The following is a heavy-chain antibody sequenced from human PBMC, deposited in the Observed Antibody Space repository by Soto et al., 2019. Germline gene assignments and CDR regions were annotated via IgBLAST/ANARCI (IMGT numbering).Heavy chain of an antibody. D-gene: IGHD2-2*02. J-gene: IGHJ6*02. CDR2: IIPIFGTA. V-gene: IGHV1-69*13. CDR3: AYTQLGYCSSTSCYMPSSSSPWDYYYGMDV. CDR1: GGTFSSYA. Sequence: SVKVSCKASGGTFSSYAISWVRQAPGQGLEWMGGIIPIFGTANYAQKFQGRVTITADESTSTAYMELSSLRSEDTAVYYCAYTQLGYCSSTSCYMPSSSSPWDYYYGMDVWGQGXTVTVSS.